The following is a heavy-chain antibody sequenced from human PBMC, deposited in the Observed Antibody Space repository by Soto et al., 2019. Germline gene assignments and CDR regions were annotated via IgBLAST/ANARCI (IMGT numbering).Heavy chain of an antibody. CDR3: ARESPQGLNGFDP. CDR1: GFTFSSYS. J-gene: IGHJ5*02. CDR2: ISSSSSTI. V-gene: IGHV3-48*01. Sequence: EVQLVESGGGLVQPGGSLRLSCAASGFTFSSYSMNWVRQAPGKGLEWVSYISSSSSTIYYADSVKGRFTISGDNAKNSLYLQMYSLGAEDTAVYYWARESPQGLNGFDPWGQGTLVTVSS.